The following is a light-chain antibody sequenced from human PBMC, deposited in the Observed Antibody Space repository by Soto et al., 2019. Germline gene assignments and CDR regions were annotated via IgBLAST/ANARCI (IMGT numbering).Light chain of an antibody. CDR1: QSVSNNY. V-gene: IGKV3-20*01. CDR3: QQYGSAAPYT. CDR2: GSS. J-gene: IGKJ2*01. Sequence: EVVLTQSPGTLSLSPGERATLSCRASQSVSNNYFAWYQQKHGQAPRLLIFGSSDRATGIPDRFSGSGSGTDFTLTIIRLESEDFAVYYFQQYGSAAPYTFGQGTKREIK.